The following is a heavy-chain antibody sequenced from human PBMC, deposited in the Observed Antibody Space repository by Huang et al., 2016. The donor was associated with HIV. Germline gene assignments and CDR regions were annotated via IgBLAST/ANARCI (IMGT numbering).Heavy chain of an antibody. J-gene: IGHJ6*02. CDR1: GYRFRSNW. CDR2: IYPGDSDT. V-gene: IGHV5-51*01. Sequence: EVQLVQSGAEVNKPGESLQISCKGSGYRFRSNWIGWVRQMTGKGLEWMRIIYPGDSDTRYSPSFQGQVTISAAKSSNTAYLQWSSRKASDTAMYYCARLIGSPSFYYGLDVWGQGTTVTVSS. CDR3: ARLIGSPSFYYGLDV. D-gene: IGHD3-10*01.